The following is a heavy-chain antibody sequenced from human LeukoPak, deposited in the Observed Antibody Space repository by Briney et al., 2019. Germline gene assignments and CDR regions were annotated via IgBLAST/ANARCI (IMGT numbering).Heavy chain of an antibody. CDR3: ARHPLTYYYDSRRYAGFDY. D-gene: IGHD3-22*01. V-gene: IGHV4-34*01. Sequence: SETLSLTCAVYGGSLSDYYWNWIRQPPGKGLEWIGEINHSGSTNYNPSLKSRVTISVDTSKNQFSLKLSSVTAADTAVYYCARHPLTYYYDSRRYAGFDYWGQGTLVTVSS. J-gene: IGHJ4*02. CDR1: GGSLSDYY. CDR2: INHSGST.